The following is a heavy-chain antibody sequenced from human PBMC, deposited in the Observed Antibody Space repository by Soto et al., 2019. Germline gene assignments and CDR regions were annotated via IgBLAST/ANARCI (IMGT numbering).Heavy chain of an antibody. CDR3: ARTYYYDSTGYYRTFDY. CDR1: GFTFGSYA. Sequence: GGSLRLSYAASGFTFGSYAMSWVRLAPGKGLEWVSVAGPSGSSTFYADSVRGRFTISRDNVENTLYLQMNSLRVADTALYFCARTYYYDSTGYYRTFDYWGQGTLVTVSS. D-gene: IGHD3-22*01. V-gene: IGHV3-23*01. CDR2: AGPSGSST. J-gene: IGHJ4*02.